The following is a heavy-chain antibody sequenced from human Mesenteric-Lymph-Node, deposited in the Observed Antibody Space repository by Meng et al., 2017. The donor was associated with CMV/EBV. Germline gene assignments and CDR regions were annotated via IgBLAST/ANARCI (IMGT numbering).Heavy chain of an antibody. CDR3: LRTHCSSTSCFPGDP. Sequence: SGCTFNSFSISWVRQAPGQGLEWMGGINPIFDTTNYAQKFQGRVTVTTDESTSTAYMEVSSLTSEDTAVYYCLRTHCSSTSCFPGDPWGQGTLVTVSS. CDR1: GCTFNSFS. V-gene: IGHV1-69*05. D-gene: IGHD2-2*01. J-gene: IGHJ5*02. CDR2: INPIFDTT.